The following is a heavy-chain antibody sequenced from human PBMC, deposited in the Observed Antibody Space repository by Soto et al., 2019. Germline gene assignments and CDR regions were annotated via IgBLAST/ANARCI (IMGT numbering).Heavy chain of an antibody. CDR2: LHDSGKT. J-gene: IGHJ4*02. Sequence: QVQLQESGPGLVKPSESLSLTCTVSGGSVSSGGYYWSWIRQTPGKGLEWIASLHDSGKTNYNPSLNSRVIISLDTSKNQFSLTLASVTAADTAVYYCARGGTRGSSFYWGQGTLVTVSS. D-gene: IGHD6-13*01. CDR3: ARGGTRGSSFY. CDR1: GGSVSSGGYY. V-gene: IGHV4-61*08.